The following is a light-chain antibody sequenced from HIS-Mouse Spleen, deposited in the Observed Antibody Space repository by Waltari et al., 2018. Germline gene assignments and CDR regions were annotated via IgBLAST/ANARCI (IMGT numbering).Light chain of an antibody. Sequence: QSVLTQPPSASGTPGQRVTISCSGSSSNIVSNYVYWYQQLPGTAPKLLIYRNTPRPSGVPDRFSGATSGTSASLAISGLRSEDEADYYCAAWDDSLSGPVFGGGTKLTVL. CDR2: RNT. J-gene: IGLJ3*02. V-gene: IGLV1-47*01. CDR1: SSNIVSNY. CDR3: AAWDDSLSGPV.